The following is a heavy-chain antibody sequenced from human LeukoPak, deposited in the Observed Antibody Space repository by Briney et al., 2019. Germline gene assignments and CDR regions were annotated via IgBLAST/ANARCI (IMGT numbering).Heavy chain of an antibody. J-gene: IGHJ4*02. V-gene: IGHV1-46*01. D-gene: IGHD3-22*01. CDR1: GYTFTSYG. CDR3: ARLHYYDSSGYQP. CDR2: INPSGGST. Sequence: ASVKVSCKASGYTFTSYGISWVRQAPGQGLEWMGIINPSGGSTSYAQKFQGRVTMTRDMSTSTVYMELSSLRSEDTAVYYCARLHYYDSSGYQPWGQGTLVTVSS.